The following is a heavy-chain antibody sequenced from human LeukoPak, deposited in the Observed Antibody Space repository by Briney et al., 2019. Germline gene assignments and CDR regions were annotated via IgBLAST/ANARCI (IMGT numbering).Heavy chain of an antibody. Sequence: SETLSLTCAVYGGSFSGYYWSWIRQPPGKGLEWIGEINHSGSTNYNPSLKRRVTISVDTSKNQFSLKLSSVTAADTAVYYCAREDILYYGTSNWGQGTLVTVSS. CDR3: AREDILYYGTSN. CDR1: GGSFSGYY. J-gene: IGHJ4*02. CDR2: INHSGST. V-gene: IGHV4-34*01. D-gene: IGHD1-14*01.